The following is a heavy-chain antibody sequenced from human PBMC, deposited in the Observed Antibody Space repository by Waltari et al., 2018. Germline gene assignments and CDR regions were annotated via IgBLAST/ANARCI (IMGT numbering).Heavy chain of an antibody. Sequence: QVQLVESGGGVVQPGRSLRLSCAASGFTFSSYAMPWVRQAPGKGLEGVAVISYEGSNKYYADSVKGRFTISRDNSKNTLYLQMNSLRAEDTAVYYCARGITIFGWVDYWGQGTLVTVSS. CDR3: ARGITIFGWVDY. J-gene: IGHJ4*02. CDR1: GFTFSSYA. CDR2: ISYEGSNK. V-gene: IGHV3-30*04. D-gene: IGHD3-3*01.